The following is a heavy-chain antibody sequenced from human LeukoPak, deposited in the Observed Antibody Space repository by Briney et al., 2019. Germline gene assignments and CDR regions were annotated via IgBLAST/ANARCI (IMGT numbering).Heavy chain of an antibody. Sequence: GESLKISCKGSGYSFTSYWIGWVRQMPGKGLEWMGIIYPGDSDTRYSLSFQGQVTISADKSISTAYLQWSSLKASDTAMYYCARLRGSSWYHDAFDIWGQGTMVTVSS. CDR3: ARLRGSSWYHDAFDI. J-gene: IGHJ3*02. CDR2: IYPGDSDT. D-gene: IGHD6-13*01. CDR1: GYSFTSYW. V-gene: IGHV5-51*01.